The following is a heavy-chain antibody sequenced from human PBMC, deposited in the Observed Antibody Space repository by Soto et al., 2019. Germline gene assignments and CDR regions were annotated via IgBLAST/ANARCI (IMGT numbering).Heavy chain of an antibody. D-gene: IGHD2-21*02. CDR1: GGTVASSHW. CDR2: VYHTGDT. V-gene: IGHV4-4*02. J-gene: IGHJ5*02. Sequence: SETLSLTCGVSGGTVASSHWWSWVRQSPGGGLEWIGNVYHTGDTNFNPSLQSRVTISVDKSNNQFSLRLNSLTAANTAVYFCAREIVTAGGNNYFDPWGPGTLVTVSS. CDR3: AREIVTAGGNNYFDP.